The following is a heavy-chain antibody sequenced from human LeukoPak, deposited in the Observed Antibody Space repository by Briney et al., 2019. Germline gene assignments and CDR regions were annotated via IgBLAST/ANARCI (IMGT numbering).Heavy chain of an antibody. V-gene: IGHV1-24*01. CDR1: GGTFSSYA. J-gene: IGHJ4*02. CDR2: FDPEDGET. Sequence: ASVKVSCKASGGTFSSYAISWVRQAPGKGLEWMGGFDPEDGETIYAQKFQGRVTMTEDTSTDTAYMELSSLRSEDTAVYYCARGEYYYDSSGPFDYWGQGTLVTVSS. D-gene: IGHD3-22*01. CDR3: ARGEYYYDSSGPFDY.